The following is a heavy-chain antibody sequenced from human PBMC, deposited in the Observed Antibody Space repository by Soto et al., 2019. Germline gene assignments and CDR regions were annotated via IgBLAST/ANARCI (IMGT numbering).Heavy chain of an antibody. CDR3: ARGPVPRAVAGGGSLDY. CDR2: IIPIFGTA. D-gene: IGHD6-19*01. J-gene: IGHJ4*02. Sequence: QVQLVQSGAEVKKPGSSVKVSCKASGGTFSSYAISWVRQAPGQGLEWMGGIIPIFGTANYAQKFQGRVTITADESTSTAYMELSSLRSEDTAVYYWARGPVPRAVAGGGSLDYWGQGTLVTVSS. V-gene: IGHV1-69*01. CDR1: GGTFSSYA.